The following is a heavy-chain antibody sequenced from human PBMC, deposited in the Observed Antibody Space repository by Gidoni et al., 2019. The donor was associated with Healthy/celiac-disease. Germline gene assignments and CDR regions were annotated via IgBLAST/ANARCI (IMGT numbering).Heavy chain of an antibody. V-gene: IGHV4-59*01. CDR1: GGSISSYY. J-gene: IGHJ4*02. D-gene: IGHD1-26*01. CDR2: IYYSGST. Sequence: QVQLQESGPGLVKTSETLSRTCTVSGGSISSYYWSWIRQPPGKGREWIGYIYYSGSTNYNPSLKSRVTISVDTSKNQFSLKLSSVTAADTAVYYCAREEWEPRGVFRYWGQGTLVTVSS. CDR3: AREEWEPRGVFRY.